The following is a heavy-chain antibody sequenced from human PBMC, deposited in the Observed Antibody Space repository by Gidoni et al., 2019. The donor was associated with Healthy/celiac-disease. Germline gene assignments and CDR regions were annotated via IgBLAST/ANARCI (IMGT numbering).Heavy chain of an antibody. CDR1: GGSFSGYY. J-gene: IGHJ4*02. D-gene: IGHD3-3*01. CDR2: INHSGST. Sequence: QVQLQQWGAGLLKPSETLSLTCAVYGGSFSGYYWSWIRQPPGKGLEWIGEINHSGSTNYNPSLKSRVTISVDTSKNQFSLKLSSVTAADTAVYYCAREWGRNPITIFAQLPPRGRYFDYWGQGTLVTVSS. CDR3: AREWGRNPITIFAQLPPRGRYFDY. V-gene: IGHV4-34*01.